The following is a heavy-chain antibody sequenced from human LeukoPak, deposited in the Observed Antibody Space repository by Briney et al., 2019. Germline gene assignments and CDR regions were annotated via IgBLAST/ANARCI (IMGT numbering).Heavy chain of an antibody. Sequence: ASVTVSCKASGYTFTGYYMHWVRQAPGQGLEWMGWINPNSGGTNYAQKFQGRVTMTRDTSISTAYMELSRLRSDDTAVYYCARPPITGTTIPPDYWGQGTLVTVSS. V-gene: IGHV1-2*02. CDR2: INPNSGGT. D-gene: IGHD1-7*01. CDR1: GYTFTGYY. CDR3: ARPPITGTTIPPDY. J-gene: IGHJ4*02.